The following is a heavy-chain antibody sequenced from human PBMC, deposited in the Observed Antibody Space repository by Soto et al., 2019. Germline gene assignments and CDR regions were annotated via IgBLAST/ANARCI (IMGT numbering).Heavy chain of an antibody. V-gene: IGHV4-59*01. D-gene: IGHD3-10*02. J-gene: IGHJ5*01. CDR2: IFYSGST. CDR1: GGSFSRYY. Sequence: QVQLQESGPGLVKPSETLSLSCTVSGGSFSRYYWSWIRQPPGKGLEWIGFIFYSGSTSYNPSLKSRVTISIDTSEYQFSLKLNSVTAAYTAVYYCASMIGDPVLSFDSWGQGTLVAVSS. CDR3: ASMIGDPVLSFDS.